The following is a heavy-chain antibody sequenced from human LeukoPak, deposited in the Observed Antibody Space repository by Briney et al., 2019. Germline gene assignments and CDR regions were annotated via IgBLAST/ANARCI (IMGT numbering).Heavy chain of an antibody. Sequence: GGSLRLSCAASGFTFSTAWMNWMGWVRQAPGKGLEWVGLTKIKTDDGTPDYAALVKGRFTISRDDSKNTVYLEMHSLETEDTAVYYCISGGGTADYWGQGTLVSVSS. D-gene: IGHD1-1*01. V-gene: IGHV3-15*01. CDR3: ISGGGTADY. J-gene: IGHJ4*02. CDR1: GFTFSTAW. CDR2: TKIKTDDGTP.